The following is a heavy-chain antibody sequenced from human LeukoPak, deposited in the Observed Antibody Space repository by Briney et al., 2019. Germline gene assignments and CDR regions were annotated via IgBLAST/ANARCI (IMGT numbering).Heavy chain of an antibody. V-gene: IGHV3-48*04. Sequence: GGSLRLSCAASGFTFTGHNMNWVRQPPGKGLEWVSFVSISSATIYYADSVKGRFRISRDNAKSSLDLEMNSLRAEDTAVYYCARAMSTFGGVRNYFDSWGQGILVTVSS. CDR3: ARAMSTFGGVRNYFDS. D-gene: IGHD3-16*01. CDR2: VSISSATI. J-gene: IGHJ4*02. CDR1: GFTFTGHN.